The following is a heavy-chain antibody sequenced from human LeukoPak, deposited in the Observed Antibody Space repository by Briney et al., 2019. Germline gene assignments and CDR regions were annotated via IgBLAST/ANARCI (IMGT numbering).Heavy chain of an antibody. V-gene: IGHV3-7*04. J-gene: IGHJ4*02. CDR3: ARQYCSSTSCLFDY. D-gene: IGHD2-2*01. Sequence: PGGSLRLSCAASGFTFSNYWMRWVRQAPGKGLEWVANIKQDGSDKYYVASVKGRFTISRDNAKNSLYLQMNSLRAEDTAVYYCARQYCSSTSCLFDYWGQGTLVTVSS. CDR1: GFTFSNYW. CDR2: IKQDGSDK.